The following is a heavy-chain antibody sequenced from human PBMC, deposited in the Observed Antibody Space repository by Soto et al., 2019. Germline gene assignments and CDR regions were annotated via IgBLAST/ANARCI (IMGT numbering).Heavy chain of an antibody. Sequence: GGSLRLSCATSGFTFSSYSMNWVRQAPGKGLEWVSSISSSSSYIYYADSVKGRFTISRDNAKNSLYLQMNSLRAEDTAVYYCARKEDGFLNYWGQGTLVTVSS. J-gene: IGHJ4*02. CDR3: ARKEDGFLNY. D-gene: IGHD5-12*01. V-gene: IGHV3-21*01. CDR1: GFTFSSYS. CDR2: ISSSSSYI.